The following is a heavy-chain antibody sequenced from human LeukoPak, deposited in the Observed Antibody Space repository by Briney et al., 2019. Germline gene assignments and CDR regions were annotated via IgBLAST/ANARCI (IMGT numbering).Heavy chain of an antibody. D-gene: IGHD6-13*01. CDR1: GYTFTDSY. CDR3: ARSRSHDY. J-gene: IGHJ4*02. CDR2: INPTSGGA. Sequence: GASVKVSCKASGYTFTDSYIHWVRQAPGQGLEWMGCINPTSGGATYAQMFQGRVTMTRDTSITTSYVEMSSLTSDDTAVYYCARSRSHDYWGQGTLVTVSS. V-gene: IGHV1-2*02.